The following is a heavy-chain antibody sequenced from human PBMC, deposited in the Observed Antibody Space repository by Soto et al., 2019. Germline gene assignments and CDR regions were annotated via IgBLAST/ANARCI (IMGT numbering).Heavy chain of an antibody. CDR2: IIPILSIA. D-gene: IGHD6-19*01. J-gene: IGHJ4*02. CDR3: ARDGAVAQYYFDY. Sequence: QVQLVQSGAEVKKPGSSVKVSCKASGGTFSSYTISWVRQAPGQGLEWMGRIIPILSIANYAQKFQGRVTITADKSTSTAYMELSSLRSEDTAVYYCARDGAVAQYYFDYWGQGTLVTVSS. CDR1: GGTFSSYT. V-gene: IGHV1-69*08.